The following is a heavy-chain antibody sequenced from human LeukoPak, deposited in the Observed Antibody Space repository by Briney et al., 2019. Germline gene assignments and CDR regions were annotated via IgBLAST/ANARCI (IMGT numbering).Heavy chain of an antibody. D-gene: IGHD2-2*02. Sequence: SVKVSCKASGYTFTSYDIDWVRQATGQGLEWMGGIIPIFGTANYAQKFQGRVTITADESTSTAYMELSSLRSEDTAVYYCARGRQSSTSCYNYWGQGTLVTVSS. V-gene: IGHV1-69*13. CDR1: GYTFTSYD. J-gene: IGHJ4*02. CDR2: IIPIFGTA. CDR3: ARGRQSSTSCYNY.